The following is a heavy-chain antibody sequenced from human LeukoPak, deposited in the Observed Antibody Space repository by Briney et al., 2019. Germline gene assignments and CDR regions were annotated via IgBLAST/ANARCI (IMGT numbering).Heavy chain of an antibody. D-gene: IGHD1-26*01. CDR2: ISGGGGST. V-gene: IGHV3-23*01. CDR1: GFTLSSYW. J-gene: IGHJ4*02. CDR3: AKGGKWDVTPFDY. Sequence: TGGSLRLSCAASGFTLSSYWMSWVRQAPGKGLEWVSTISGGGGSTYYADSVKGRFTISRDNSKNTLYLQVNSLRAEDTAVYYCAKGGKWDVTPFDYWGQGTLVTVSS.